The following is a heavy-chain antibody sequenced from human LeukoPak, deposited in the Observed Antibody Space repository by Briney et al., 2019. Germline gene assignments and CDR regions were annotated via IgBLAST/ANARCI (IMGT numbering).Heavy chain of an antibody. V-gene: IGHV3-74*01. CDR1: GFTFSSYW. CDR2: INGDGRNI. D-gene: IGHD3-9*01. Sequence: GGSLRLSCVASGFTFSSYWMHWVRQDPRKGLVWVSGINGDGRNINYADSVRGRFTVSRDNAKNTLYLQMNTLRVEDTAVYYCTRDLMDYDVSTGLHHYYMDVWGQGTTVTVSS. CDR3: TRDLMDYDVSTGLHHYYMDV. J-gene: IGHJ6*02.